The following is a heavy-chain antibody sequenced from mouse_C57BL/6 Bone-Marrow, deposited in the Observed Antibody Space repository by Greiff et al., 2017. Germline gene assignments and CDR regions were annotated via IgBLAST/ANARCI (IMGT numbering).Heavy chain of an antibody. V-gene: IGHV3-6*01. J-gene: IGHJ3*01. Sequence: VQLQQSGPGLVKPSQSLSLTCSVTGYSITSGYYWNWIRQFPGNKLEWMGYISYDGSNNYNPSLKNRISITRDTSKNQFFLKLNSVTTEDTATYYCAATMITTDAYWGQGTLVTVSA. D-gene: IGHD2-4*01. CDR1: GYSITSGYY. CDR3: AATMITTDAY. CDR2: ISYDGSN.